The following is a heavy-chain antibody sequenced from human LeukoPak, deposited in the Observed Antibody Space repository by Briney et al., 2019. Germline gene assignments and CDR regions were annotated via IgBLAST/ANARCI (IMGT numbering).Heavy chain of an antibody. CDR1: GFTFSSYG. CDR3: AKEDSSANSAFDI. V-gene: IGHV3-30*18. CDR2: ISYDGSNK. Sequence: GRSLRLSCAASGFTFSSYGMNWVRQAPGKGLEWVAVISYDGSNKYYAGSVKGRFTISRDNSKNTLYLQMNSLRAEDTAVYYCAKEDSSANSAFDIWGQGTMVTVSS. D-gene: IGHD3-22*01. J-gene: IGHJ3*02.